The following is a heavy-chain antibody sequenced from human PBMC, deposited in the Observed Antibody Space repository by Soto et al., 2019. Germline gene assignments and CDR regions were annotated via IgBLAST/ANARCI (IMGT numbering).Heavy chain of an antibody. Sequence: EVQLLESGGGLVQPGGSLRLSCAASGFAVNTNYMSWVRQAPGRGLEWVSIMYTVGSTYYADSVKGRFTISRDDSNNTLYLQMNSLRPEDTAVYYCTTSNYYYVFQSWGQGALVAVSS. D-gene: IGHD3-22*01. V-gene: IGHV3-53*04. CDR3: TTSNYYYVFQS. J-gene: IGHJ4*02. CDR1: GFAVNTNY. CDR2: MYTVGST.